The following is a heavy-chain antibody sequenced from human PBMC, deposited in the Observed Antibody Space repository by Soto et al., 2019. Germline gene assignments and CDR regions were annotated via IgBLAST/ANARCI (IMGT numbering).Heavy chain of an antibody. J-gene: IGHJ6*02. CDR1: GGTFSSYA. Sequence: ASVKVSCKASGGTFSSYAISWVRQAPGQGLEWMGGIIPIFGTANYAQKFQGRVTITADESTSTAYMELSSLRSEDTAVYYCARVSSSGWPYYYYYYGMDVRGQGTTVTVSS. V-gene: IGHV1-69*13. CDR2: IIPIFGTA. D-gene: IGHD6-19*01. CDR3: ARVSSSGWPYYYYYYGMDV.